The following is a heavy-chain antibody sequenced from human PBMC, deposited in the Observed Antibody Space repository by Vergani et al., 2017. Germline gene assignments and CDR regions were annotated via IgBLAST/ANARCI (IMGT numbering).Heavy chain of an antibody. D-gene: IGHD2-2*01. J-gene: IGHJ4*02. CDR2: IYSGGSST. CDR3: AKAYCSSTSCHENY. CDR1: GFTFSSYA. Sequence: EVQLLESGGGLVQPGGSLRLSCAASGFTFSSYAMSWVRQAPGKGLEWVSVIYSGGSSTYYADSVKGRFTISRDNSKTTLYLQMNSLRAEDTAVYYCAKAYCSSTSCHENYWGQGTLVTVSS. V-gene: IGHV3-23*03.